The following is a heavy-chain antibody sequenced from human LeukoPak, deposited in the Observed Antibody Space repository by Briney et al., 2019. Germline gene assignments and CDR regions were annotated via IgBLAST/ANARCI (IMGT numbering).Heavy chain of an antibody. CDR2: IYYSGTT. J-gene: IGHJ6*02. CDR1: GGSISCYC. D-gene: IGHD4-17*01. V-gene: IGHV4-59*01. Sequence: PSETLSLTCTVSGGSISCYCWCWIRQSPGKGLGWVGNIYYSGTTNYNPSLKSRVTISVDTSKNQFSLQLRSVTAAGTAVYYCAREDPQATVPEGMDVWGQGTTVTVSS. CDR3: AREDPQATVPEGMDV.